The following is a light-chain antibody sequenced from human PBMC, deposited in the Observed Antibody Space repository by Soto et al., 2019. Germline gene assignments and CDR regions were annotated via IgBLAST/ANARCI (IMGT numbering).Light chain of an antibody. CDR3: HQYGISPPRT. CDR2: GAS. Sequence: MVLTPSPGILSLSPWERATIFFRASQSVSSNYLAWYQQKPGQAPRLLIYGASSRATGIPDRFSGSGSGTDFTLTISRLEPEDFAVYYCHQYGISPPRTFGQGTKVDNK. J-gene: IGKJ1*01. V-gene: IGKV3-20*01. CDR1: QSVSSNY.